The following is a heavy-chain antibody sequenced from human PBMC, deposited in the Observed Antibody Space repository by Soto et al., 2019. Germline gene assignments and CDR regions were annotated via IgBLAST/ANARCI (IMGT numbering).Heavy chain of an antibody. CDR2: IIPSFGTA. D-gene: IGHD3-10*01. CDR3: ASSITMVRGVIIALLYWFDP. J-gene: IGHJ5*02. V-gene: IGHV1-69*01. Sequence: LLKLAWKTAVGGNSRYPSSCGLLDPGQGLEWMGGIIPSFGTANYAQKFQGRVTITADESTSTAYMELSSLRSEDTAVYYCASSITMVRGVIIALLYWFDPWGQGTLVTVS. CDR1: VGGNSRYP.